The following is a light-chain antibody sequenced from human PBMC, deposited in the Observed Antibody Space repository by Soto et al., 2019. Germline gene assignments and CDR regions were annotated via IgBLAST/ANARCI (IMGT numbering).Light chain of an antibody. J-gene: IGKJ5*01. V-gene: IGKV1-17*03. CDR2: SAN. Sequence: DIQMTQSPSDMSASVGDRVTITCRASQDISNFLVWFQQRPGKVPKRLMYSANRLESGVPSRFSGSGSGTEFTLTISSLQPEDFATYYCQQYDNLPTFGQGTRLEIK. CDR1: QDISNF. CDR3: QQYDNLPT.